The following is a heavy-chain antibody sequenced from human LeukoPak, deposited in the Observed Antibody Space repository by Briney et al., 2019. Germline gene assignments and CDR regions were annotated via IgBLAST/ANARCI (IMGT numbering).Heavy chain of an antibody. Sequence: GGSLRLSCAASGITASSYAMTWVRQAPGKGLEWVSSVSGSGDRTMYADSVKGRFTISRDDFKNTLYLQMNSLRAEDTALYHCAKDPNGDYIGAFDMWGQGTMVTVSS. V-gene: IGHV3-23*01. CDR3: AKDPNGDYIGAFDM. J-gene: IGHJ3*02. D-gene: IGHD4-17*01. CDR1: GITASSYA. CDR2: VSGSGDRT.